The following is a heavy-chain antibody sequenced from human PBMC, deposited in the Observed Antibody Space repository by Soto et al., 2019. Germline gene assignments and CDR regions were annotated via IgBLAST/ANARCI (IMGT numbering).Heavy chain of an antibody. Sequence: GSLRLSCAASGFTFSSYGMHWVRQAPGKGLEWVAVISYDGSNKYYADSVKGRFTISRDNSKNTLYLQMNSLRAEDTAVYYCAKDLKVVTAIYDAFDIWGQGTMVTVSS. D-gene: IGHD2-21*02. J-gene: IGHJ3*02. CDR1: GFTFSSYG. V-gene: IGHV3-30*18. CDR3: AKDLKVVTAIYDAFDI. CDR2: ISYDGSNK.